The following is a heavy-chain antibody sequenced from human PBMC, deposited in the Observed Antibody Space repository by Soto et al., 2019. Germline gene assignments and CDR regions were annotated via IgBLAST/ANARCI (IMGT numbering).Heavy chain of an antibody. Sequence: GGSLRLSCAASGFTFSNAWMSWVRQAPGKGLEWVGRIKSKTDGGTTDYAAPVKGRFTISRDDSKNTLYLQMNSLKTEDTAVYYCTTDSGVPAANWFDPWCQGTLVTVSS. CDR1: GFTFSNAW. D-gene: IGHD2-2*01. CDR3: TTDSGVPAANWFDP. J-gene: IGHJ5*02. CDR2: IKSKTDGGTT. V-gene: IGHV3-15*01.